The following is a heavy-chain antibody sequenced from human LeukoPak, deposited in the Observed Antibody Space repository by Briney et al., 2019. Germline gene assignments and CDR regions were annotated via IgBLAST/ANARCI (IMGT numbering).Heavy chain of an antibody. J-gene: IGHJ6*03. CDR1: GGSFSGYY. V-gene: IGHV4-34*01. D-gene: IGHD3-10*01. CDR3: ARRVGRWFGERAYCYNYMDV. Sequence: SETLSLTCAVYGGSFSGYYWTWIRQPPGKGLEWIGEINHRRSTKYSPSLKSRVTISVDTSKNQFSLRLSSVTAADTAVYYCARRVGRWFGERAYCYNYMDVWGKGTTVTISS. CDR2: INHRRST.